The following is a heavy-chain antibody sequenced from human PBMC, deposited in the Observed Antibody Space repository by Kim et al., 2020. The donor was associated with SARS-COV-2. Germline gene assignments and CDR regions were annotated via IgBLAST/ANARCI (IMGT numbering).Heavy chain of an antibody. D-gene: IGHD5-18*01. CDR3: ARAIVPAMLPLAY. J-gene: IGHJ4*02. CDR1: GFTFSSYG. V-gene: IGHV3-33*01. Sequence: GGSLRLSCAASGFTFSSYGMHWVRQAPGKGLEWVAVIWYDGSNKYYADSVKGRFPISRDNSKNTLYLQMNSLISEDTAVYYCARAIVPAMLPLAYWGQGT. CDR2: IWYDGSNK.